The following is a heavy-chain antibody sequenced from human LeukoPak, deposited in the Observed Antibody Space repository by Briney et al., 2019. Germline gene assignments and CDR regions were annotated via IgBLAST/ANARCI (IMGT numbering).Heavy chain of an antibody. Sequence: SETLSLTCTVSGGSISSYYWSWIRQPAGKGLEWIGRIYTSGSTNYNPFLKSRVTMSVDTSKNQFSLKLSSVTAADTAVYYCAREWFQGYCTNGVCGAVAGTAFDYWGQGTLVTVSS. CDR2: IYTSGST. D-gene: IGHD2-8*01. CDR3: AREWFQGYCTNGVCGAVAGTAFDY. V-gene: IGHV4-4*07. J-gene: IGHJ4*02. CDR1: GGSISSYY.